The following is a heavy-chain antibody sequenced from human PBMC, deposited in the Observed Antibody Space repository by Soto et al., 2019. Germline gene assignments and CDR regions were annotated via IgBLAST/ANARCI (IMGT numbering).Heavy chain of an antibody. CDR3: TQRTGPYYYGSGSPNDAFDI. Sequence: GGSLRLSCEASGFTFSGFDMHWVRQPTGKGLEWVSSIGTAGDTYYAVSVKGRFTISRDNAKNSLSLQMNSLKTEDTAVYYCTQRTGPYYYGSGSPNDAFDIWGQGTMVTVSS. D-gene: IGHD3-10*01. V-gene: IGHV3-13*01. CDR2: IGTAGDT. CDR1: GFTFSGFD. J-gene: IGHJ3*02.